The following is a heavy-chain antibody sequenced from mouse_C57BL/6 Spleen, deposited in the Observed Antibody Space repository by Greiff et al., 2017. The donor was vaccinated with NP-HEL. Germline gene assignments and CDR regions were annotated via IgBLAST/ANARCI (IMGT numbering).Heavy chain of an antibody. Sequence: VQLQQSGAELVKPGASVKISCKASGYAFSSYWMNWVKQRLGKGLVWIGQIYPGDGDTNYNGKFKGKATLTADKSSSTAYMQRSSLTSEDSAVYFCAREAAQVYYFDYWGQGTTLTVSS. J-gene: IGHJ2*01. CDR1: GYAFSSYW. V-gene: IGHV1-80*01. CDR2: IYPGDGDT. CDR3: AREAAQVYYFDY. D-gene: IGHD3-2*02.